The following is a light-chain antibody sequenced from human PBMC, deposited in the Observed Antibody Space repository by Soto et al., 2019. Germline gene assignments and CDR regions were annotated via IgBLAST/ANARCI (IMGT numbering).Light chain of an antibody. CDR1: QSISSW. Sequence: DIQMTQSPSTLSASVGDRVTITCRASQSISSWLAWYQQKPGKAPNLLIYKASNLQSGVPSRFSGSGSGTEFTLTISRLQPDDFATYYCQHYNTYPWTFGQGTKVEMK. V-gene: IGKV1-5*03. J-gene: IGKJ1*01. CDR3: QHYNTYPWT. CDR2: KAS.